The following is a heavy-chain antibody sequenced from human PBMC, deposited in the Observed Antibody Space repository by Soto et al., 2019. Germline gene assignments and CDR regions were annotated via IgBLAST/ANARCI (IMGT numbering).Heavy chain of an antibody. Sequence: SETLSLTCTVSGGSIINSTFDWCWLRQPPGKGLEFIGSFYYSGGTYYQPSLKGRVTISVDTSKNRFSLIVTSVTAADTAVYYCVRQLRNLDNCGPGILVTSPQ. D-gene: IGHD4-17*01. CDR2: FYYSGGT. CDR1: GGSIINSTFD. CDR3: VRQLRNLDN. V-gene: IGHV4-39*01. J-gene: IGHJ4*02.